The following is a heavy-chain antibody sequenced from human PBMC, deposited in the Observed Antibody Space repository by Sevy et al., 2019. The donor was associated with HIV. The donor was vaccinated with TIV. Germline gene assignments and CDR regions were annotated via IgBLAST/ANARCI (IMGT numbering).Heavy chain of an antibody. D-gene: IGHD4-17*01. V-gene: IGHV3-21*01. CDR2: ISSSSSYI. J-gene: IGHJ4*02. CDR1: GFTFSSYS. Sequence: GGSLRLSCAASGFTFSSYSMNWVRQAPGKGLEWVSSISSSSSYIYYADSVKGRFTISRDNAKNSLYLQMNSLRAEDTAVYYCARGCYGDCGLDYWGQGTLVTVSS. CDR3: ARGCYGDCGLDY.